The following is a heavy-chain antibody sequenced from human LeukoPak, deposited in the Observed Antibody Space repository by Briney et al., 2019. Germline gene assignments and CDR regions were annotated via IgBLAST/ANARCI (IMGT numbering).Heavy chain of an antibody. CDR3: AAGGDDAKAGY. J-gene: IGHJ4*02. CDR2: IHYSGTPT. Sequence: SETLSLTCSVYGASITSGRYYWGWMRQAPGKGLEWIGTIHYSGTPTFYNPSLESRVSLFSDTSRNDFSLRLRSVTAADTAVYYCAAGGDDAKAGYWGQGTLVTVSS. CDR1: GASITSGRYY. D-gene: IGHD3-16*01. V-gene: IGHV4-39*02.